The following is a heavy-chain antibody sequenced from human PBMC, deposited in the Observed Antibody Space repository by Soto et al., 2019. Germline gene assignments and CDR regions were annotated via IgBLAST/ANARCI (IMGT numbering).Heavy chain of an antibody. CDR1: GFTFSGYT. D-gene: IGHD6-19*01. V-gene: IGHV3-21*01. CDR2: ITSGSSYI. J-gene: IGHJ2*01. Sequence: PGGSLRLSCAASGFTFSGYTMNWVRQAPGKGLEWVSSITSGSSYIYYADSVKGRFTISRDNAKNSLYLQIYSLRAEDTAMYYCAADSFGYSSGWYRGWYFDLWGRGTLVTVSS. CDR3: AADSFGYSSGWYRGWYFDL.